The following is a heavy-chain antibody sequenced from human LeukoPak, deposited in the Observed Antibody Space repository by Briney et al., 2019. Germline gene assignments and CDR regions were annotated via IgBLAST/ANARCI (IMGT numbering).Heavy chain of an antibody. CDR3: ARNRMVRGDTADY. CDR1: GGTFSSYA. CDR2: SIPILGIA. J-gene: IGHJ4*02. V-gene: IGHV1-69*04. Sequence: SVKVSCKASGGTFSSYAISWVRQAPGQGLEWMGRSIPILGIANYAQKFQGRVTITADKSTSTAYMELSSLRSEDTAVYYCARNRMVRGDTADYWGQGTLVTVSS. D-gene: IGHD3-10*01.